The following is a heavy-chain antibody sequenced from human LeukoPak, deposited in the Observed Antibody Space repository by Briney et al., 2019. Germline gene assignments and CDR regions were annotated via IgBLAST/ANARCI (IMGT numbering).Heavy chain of an antibody. D-gene: IGHD6-6*01. CDR3: ARRSYSSSSEDY. Sequence: SETLSLTCTVSGGSISSSSYYWGWIRQPPGKGLEWIGSIYYSGSTYYNPSLKSRVTISVDTSKNQFSLKLSSVTAADTAVYYCARRSYSSSSEDYWGPGTLVTVSS. V-gene: IGHV4-39*01. CDR1: GGSISSSSYY. J-gene: IGHJ4*02. CDR2: IYYSGST.